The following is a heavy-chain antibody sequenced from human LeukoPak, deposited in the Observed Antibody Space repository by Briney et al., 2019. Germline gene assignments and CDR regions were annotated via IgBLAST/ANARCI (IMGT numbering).Heavy chain of an antibody. CDR1: GFTFSSFW. CDR2: IKYDGSEK. V-gene: IGHV3-7*03. J-gene: IGHJ3*02. Sequence: GGSLRLSCVASGFTFSSFWMSWVRQAPGKGLEWVANIKYDGSEKYYVDSVEGPFTISRDNAKNSLYLQINSLRADDTAVYYCARGRIAARHGAFDIWGQGTMVTVSS. D-gene: IGHD6-6*01. CDR3: ARGRIAARHGAFDI.